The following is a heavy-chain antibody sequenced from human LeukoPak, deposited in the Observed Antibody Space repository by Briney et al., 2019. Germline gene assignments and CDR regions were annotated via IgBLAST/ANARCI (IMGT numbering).Heavy chain of an antibody. CDR3: VRERRGYCSGGSCYHFDY. V-gene: IGHV4-59*01. CDR2: IYYSGST. D-gene: IGHD2-15*01. CDR1: GGSISSYY. Sequence: SETLSLTCTVSGGSISSYYWSWIRQPPGKGLEWIGYIYYSGSTNYNPSLKSRVTISVDTSKDQFSLKLSSVTAADTAVYYCVRERRGYCSGGSCYHFDYWGQGTLVTVSS. J-gene: IGHJ4*02.